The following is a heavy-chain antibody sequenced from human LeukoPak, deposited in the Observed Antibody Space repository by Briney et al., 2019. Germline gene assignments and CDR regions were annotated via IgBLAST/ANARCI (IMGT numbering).Heavy chain of an antibody. J-gene: IGHJ6*03. Sequence: GGPLRSSCAAPGSLFSANTITWVRQAPGKGLEWVSSISTVSTYTNYADSVKGRFSISRDNAKGLLYLQMSNLRDEDTGVYYCARDASGYFHYYYMDVWGKGTTVTVSS. V-gene: IGHV3-21*01. CDR1: GSLFSANT. D-gene: IGHD3-3*01. CDR2: ISTVSTYT. CDR3: ARDASGYFHYYYMDV.